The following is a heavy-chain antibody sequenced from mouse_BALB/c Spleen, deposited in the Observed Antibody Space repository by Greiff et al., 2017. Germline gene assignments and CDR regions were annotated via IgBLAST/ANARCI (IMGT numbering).Heavy chain of an antibody. CDR3: ARDYYGSSPWFAY. V-gene: IGHV1-69*02. CDR2: IDPSDSET. J-gene: IGHJ3*01. Sequence: QVQLQQPGAELVKPGAPVKLSCKASGYTFTSYWMNWVKQRPGRGLEWIGRIDPSDSETHYNQKFKDKATLTVDKSSSTAYIQLSSLTSEDSAVYYCARDYYGSSPWFAYWGQGTLVTVSA. CDR1: GYTFTSYW. D-gene: IGHD1-1*01.